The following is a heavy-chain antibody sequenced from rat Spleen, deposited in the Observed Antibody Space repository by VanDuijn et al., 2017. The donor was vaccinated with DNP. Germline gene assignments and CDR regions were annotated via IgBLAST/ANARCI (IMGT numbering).Heavy chain of an antibody. J-gene: IGHJ4*01. CDR1: GLSLTSNS. V-gene: IGHV2-30*01. Sequence: QVQLKESGPGLVQPSQTLSLTCTVSGLSLTSNSVSWIRQPPGKGLEWMGVIWTGGSTEYNSSLKSRLSFSKATSKSQVFLKLNSLQTEDTATYYCARDLIIRDTTSAMDAWGQGTSVTVSS. CDR2: IWTGGST. D-gene: IGHD4-3*01. CDR3: ARDLIIRDTTSAMDA.